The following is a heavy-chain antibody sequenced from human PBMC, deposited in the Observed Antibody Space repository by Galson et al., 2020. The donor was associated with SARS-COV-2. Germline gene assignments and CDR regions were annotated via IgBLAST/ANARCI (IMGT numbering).Heavy chain of an antibody. D-gene: IGHD5-12*01. CDR2: ISSSSSTI. CDR3: ARVKVGARRDRGYDYGSFDY. V-gene: IGHV3-48*02. Sequence: GESLKISCAASGFTFSSYSMNWVRQAPGKGLEWVSYISSSSSTIYYADSVKGRFTISRDNAKNSLYLQMNSLRDEDTAVYYCARVKVGARRDRGYDYGSFDYWGQGTLVTVSS. J-gene: IGHJ4*02. CDR1: GFTFSSYS.